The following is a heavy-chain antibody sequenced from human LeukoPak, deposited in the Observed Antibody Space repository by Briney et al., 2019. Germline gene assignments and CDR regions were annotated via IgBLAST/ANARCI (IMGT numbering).Heavy chain of an antibody. CDR2: IYYSGST. Sequence: SETLSLTCTVSGGSISSYYWSWIRQPPGKGLEWIGYIYYSGSTIYNPSLKSRVTISVDTSKNHFSLKLSSVTAADTAVYYCARSRLAFYYMDVWGKGTTVTVSS. J-gene: IGHJ6*03. CDR3: ARSRLAFYYMDV. V-gene: IGHV4-59*01. D-gene: IGHD3-9*01. CDR1: GGSISSYY.